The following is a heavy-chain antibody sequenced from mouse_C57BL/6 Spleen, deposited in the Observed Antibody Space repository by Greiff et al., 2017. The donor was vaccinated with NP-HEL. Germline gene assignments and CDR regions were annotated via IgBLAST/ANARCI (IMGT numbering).Heavy chain of an antibody. CDR1: GYSFTGYY. J-gene: IGHJ3*01. Sequence: VQLQQSGPELVKPGASVKISCKASGYSFTGYYMNWVKQSPEKSLEWIGEINPSTGGTTYNQKFKAKATLTVDKSSSTAYMQLKSLTSEDSAVYCCARSSITTASWFAYWGQGTLVTVSA. D-gene: IGHD1-1*01. CDR2: INPSTGGT. V-gene: IGHV1-42*01. CDR3: ARSSITTASWFAY.